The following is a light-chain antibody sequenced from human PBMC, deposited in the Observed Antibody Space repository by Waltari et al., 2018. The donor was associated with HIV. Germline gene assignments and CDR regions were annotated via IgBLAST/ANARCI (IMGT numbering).Light chain of an antibody. J-gene: IGKJ5*01. CDR1: QIVSSF. CDR3: QQRSSWPIT. CDR2: DTS. Sequence: EIVLTQSPATLSLSPGERATLSCRASQIVSSFLAWYQQKPGQAPRLLIYDTSKRATGIPARFSGSGSETDFTLTICSLEPEDFAVYYCQQRSSWPITFGQGTRLEIK. V-gene: IGKV3-11*01.